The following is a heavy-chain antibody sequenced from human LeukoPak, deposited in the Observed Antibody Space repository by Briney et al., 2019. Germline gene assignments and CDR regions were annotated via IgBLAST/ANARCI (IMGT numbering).Heavy chain of an antibody. Sequence: ASVKVSCKASGGTFSSYAISWVRQAPGQGLEWMGWISAYNGNTNYAQKLQGRVTMTTDTSTSTAYMELRSLRSDDTAVYYCAREGYQLSWFDPWGQGTLVTVSS. CDR2: ISAYNGNT. V-gene: IGHV1-18*01. D-gene: IGHD2-2*01. CDR1: GGTFSSYA. J-gene: IGHJ5*02. CDR3: AREGYQLSWFDP.